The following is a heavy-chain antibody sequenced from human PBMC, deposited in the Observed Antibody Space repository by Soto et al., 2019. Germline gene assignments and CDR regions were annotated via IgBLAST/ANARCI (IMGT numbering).Heavy chain of an antibody. D-gene: IGHD3-10*01. J-gene: IGHJ6*02. CDR2: ISYDGSNK. V-gene: IGHV3-30-3*01. CDR1: GFTFSSYA. Sequence: PGGSLRLSSAASGFTFSSYAMHWVRQAPGKGLEWVAVISYDGSNKYYADSVKGRFTISRDNSKNTLYLQMNSLRAEDTAVYYCARDATGGSGSYLLNYYYYYGMDVWGQGTTVTVSS. CDR3: ARDATGGSGSYLLNYYYYYGMDV.